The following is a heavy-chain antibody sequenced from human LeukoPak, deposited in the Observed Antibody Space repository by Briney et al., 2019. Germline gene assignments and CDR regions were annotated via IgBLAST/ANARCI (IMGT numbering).Heavy chain of an antibody. Sequence: GASLRLPCAASGFTFSSYAMSWVRQAPGKGLEWVSAISVSGGSTWSADSVKGRFTISRDNSKNTLYLQMNSLRAEDTALYYCAKGSSGYYYGYFDYWGQGTLVTVSS. CDR3: AKGSSGYYYGYFDY. D-gene: IGHD3-22*01. CDR2: ISVSGGST. J-gene: IGHJ4*02. CDR1: GFTFSSYA. V-gene: IGHV3-23*01.